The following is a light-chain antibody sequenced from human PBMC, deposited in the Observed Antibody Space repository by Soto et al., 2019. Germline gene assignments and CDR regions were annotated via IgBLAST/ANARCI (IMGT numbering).Light chain of an antibody. J-gene: IGKJ1*01. CDR1: QDIGTW. V-gene: IGKV1-5*03. CDR3: QQYHIYSWA. CDR2: RAS. Sequence: HMSQTPSTLVASGEDVDRVACRASQDIGTWLAWYQQKPEKAPKVLIYRASHLGSGVPSRFSYNGSGTELSLSINGLQADDFATYSCQQYHIYSWAFGQGTKVDI.